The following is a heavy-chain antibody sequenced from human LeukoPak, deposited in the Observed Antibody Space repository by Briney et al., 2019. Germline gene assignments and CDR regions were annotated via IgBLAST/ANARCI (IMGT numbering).Heavy chain of an antibody. D-gene: IGHD2-15*01. CDR1: GGSISSDSYY. Sequence: PSQTLSLTCTVSGGSISSDSYYWSWIRQPAGKGLEWLGRIYTSGSTNYNPSLKSRVTISVDTSKNQFSLKLSSVTAADTAVYYCARCQGCSGGSCLGGWFDPWGQGTLVTVSS. J-gene: IGHJ5*02. V-gene: IGHV4-61*02. CDR2: IYTSGST. CDR3: ARCQGCSGGSCLGGWFDP.